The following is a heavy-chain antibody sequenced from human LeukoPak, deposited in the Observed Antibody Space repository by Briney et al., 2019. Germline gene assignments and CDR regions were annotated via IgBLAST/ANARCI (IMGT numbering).Heavy chain of an antibody. CDR3: AKGRYNILTGYPWYFDY. Sequence: GGSLRLFCAASGFTFSNYGMHWVRQAPGKGLEWVAVIWYDGTNKYYADSVKGRFTISRDNSKHTLYLQMNSLRADDSDVYYAAKGRYNILTGYPWYFDYWGQGTLVTVSS. D-gene: IGHD3-9*01. CDR2: IWYDGTNK. CDR1: GFTFSNYG. J-gene: IGHJ4*02. V-gene: IGHV3-33*06.